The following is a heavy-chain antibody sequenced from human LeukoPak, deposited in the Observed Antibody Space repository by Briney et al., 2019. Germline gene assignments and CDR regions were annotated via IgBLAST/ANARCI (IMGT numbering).Heavy chain of an antibody. J-gene: IGHJ4*02. V-gene: IGHV3-13*01. CDR3: ARAPSLTLPDY. CDR1: GCTFSSYD. Sequence: PGGALRLSCAASGCTFSSYDMHWVRQATGKGLEWVSAIGTAGDTYYPGSVKGRFTISRENAKNSLYLQMNSLRAGDTAVYYCARAPSLTLPDYWGQGTLVTVSS. D-gene: IGHD3-9*01. CDR2: IGTAGDT.